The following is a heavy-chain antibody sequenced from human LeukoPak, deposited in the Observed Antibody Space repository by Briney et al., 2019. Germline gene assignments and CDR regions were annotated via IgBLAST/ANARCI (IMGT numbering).Heavy chain of an antibody. CDR2: INHSGST. D-gene: IGHD3-3*01. Sequence: PSETLSLTCAVYGGSFSGYYWSWIRQPPGKGLEWIGEINHSGSTNYNPSLKSRVTISVDTSKNQFSLKLSSVTAADTAVYYCARALGVRFLEWLPPPYYMDVWGKGTTVTVSS. J-gene: IGHJ6*03. CDR1: GGSFSGYY. CDR3: ARALGVRFLEWLPPPYYMDV. V-gene: IGHV4-34*01.